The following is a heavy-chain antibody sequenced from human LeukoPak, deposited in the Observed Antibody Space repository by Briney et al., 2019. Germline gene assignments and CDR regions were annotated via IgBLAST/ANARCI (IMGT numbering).Heavy chain of an antibody. J-gene: IGHJ5*02. CDR2: IYGSVNT. V-gene: IGHV4-4*07. CDR3: ARDSGTTGEVKFDP. Sequence: SETLSLTCTVSGGSISSYYLSWIRQPAGKGLEWIGRIYGSVNTYNPSLKSRITLSLDTSKNQISLKMTSVTAADTALYYCARDSGTTGEVKFDPWGQGTLVTVSS. CDR1: GGSISSYY. D-gene: IGHD3-10*01.